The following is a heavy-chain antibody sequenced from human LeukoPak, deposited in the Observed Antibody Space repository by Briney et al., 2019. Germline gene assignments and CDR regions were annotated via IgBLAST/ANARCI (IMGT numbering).Heavy chain of an antibody. J-gene: IGHJ4*02. CDR2: IIPIFGTA. V-gene: IGHV1-69*13. D-gene: IGHD3-22*01. CDR3: ARNYYYDSSGYYYNY. Sequence: GASVKVSCKASGGTFSSYAISWVRQAPGQGLEWMGGIIPIFGTANYAQKFQGRVTITADGSTSTAYMELSSLRSEDTAVYYCARNYYYDSSGYYYNYWGQGTLVTVSS. CDR1: GGTFSSYA.